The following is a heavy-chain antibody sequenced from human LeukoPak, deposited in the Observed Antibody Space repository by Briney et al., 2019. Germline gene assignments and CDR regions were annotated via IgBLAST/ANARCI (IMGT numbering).Heavy chain of an antibody. CDR1: GGSFSGYY. D-gene: IGHD3-22*01. Sequence: SETLSLTCAVYGGSFSGYYWSWIRQPPGKGLEWIGEINHSGSTNYNPSLKSRVTISVDTSKNQFSLKLSSVTAADTAVYFCARSPSGYRFDYWGQRTLVTVSS. CDR2: INHSGST. V-gene: IGHV4-34*01. J-gene: IGHJ5*01. CDR3: ARSPSGYRFDY.